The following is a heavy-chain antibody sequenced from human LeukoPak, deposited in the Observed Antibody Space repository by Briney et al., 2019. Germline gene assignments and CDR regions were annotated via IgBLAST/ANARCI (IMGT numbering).Heavy chain of an antibody. CDR1: GFSLSTSGVD. CDR2: IYWDDDK. Sequence: SGPTLVNPPQTLTLTCTFSGFSLSTSGVDVAWIRQPPGKALEWLALIYWDDDKRYSPSLKSRLTITKDTSKNQVVLTMTNMDPVDTATYYCTHRVAGVTFDIWGQGTMVTVSS. D-gene: IGHD6-19*01. V-gene: IGHV2-5*02. J-gene: IGHJ3*02. CDR3: THRVAGVTFDI.